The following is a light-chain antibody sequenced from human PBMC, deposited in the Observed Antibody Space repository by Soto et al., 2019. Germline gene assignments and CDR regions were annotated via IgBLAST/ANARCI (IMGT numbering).Light chain of an antibody. J-gene: IGKJ1*01. CDR3: QQYSIWRT. CDR2: GAS. Sequence: EIVMTHSPASLSVSPGETATLSCRASQSISRNLAWYQQKAGQAPMLLIYGASTRATGIQARFSGSGSGTEFTLTIRSLQSEDFAVYYCQQYSIWRTCGQGTKVDIK. V-gene: IGKV3-15*01. CDR1: QSISRN.